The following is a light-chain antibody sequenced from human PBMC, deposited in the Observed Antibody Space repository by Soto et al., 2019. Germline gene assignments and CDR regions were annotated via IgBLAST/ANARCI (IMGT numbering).Light chain of an antibody. CDR2: LTY. Sequence: DIQMTQSPSSVSASVGDRFTISCLASQDIGNFLAWYQQKPGKAPKRLIYLTYSLQTGVPSRFSGSGSGTEFSLTISSLQPEDSATYFCLQHNSYPRTFGQGTKVDIK. CDR3: LQHNSYPRT. CDR1: QDIGNF. J-gene: IGKJ1*01. V-gene: IGKV1-17*03.